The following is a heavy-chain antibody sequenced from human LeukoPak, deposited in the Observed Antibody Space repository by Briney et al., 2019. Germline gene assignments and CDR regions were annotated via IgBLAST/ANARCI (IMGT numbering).Heavy chain of an antibody. CDR3: VIVRGYFDSSGTDY. CDR1: GFTFSSYT. Sequence: PGGSLRLSCSASGFTFSSYTVHWVRQAPGKGLEFVSAITSTGGNTYYADSVTGRFTLSRDNSKNTLYLQMSSLRAEDTAVYYCVIVRGYFDSSGTDYWGQGTLATVSS. CDR2: ITSTGGNT. V-gene: IGHV3-64D*06. D-gene: IGHD3-9*01. J-gene: IGHJ4*02.